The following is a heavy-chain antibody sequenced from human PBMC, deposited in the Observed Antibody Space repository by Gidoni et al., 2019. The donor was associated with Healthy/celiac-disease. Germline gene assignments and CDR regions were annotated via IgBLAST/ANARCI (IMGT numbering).Heavy chain of an antibody. CDR2: IYYSGST. V-gene: IGHV4-39*01. CDR3: ARHVRGKPGTFYYYYYGMDV. D-gene: IGHD2-2*01. CDR1: GGSISSSSYY. J-gene: IGHJ6*02. Sequence: QLQLQESGPGLVKPSETLSLTCTVSGGSISSSSYYWGWIRQPPGKGLEWIGSIYYSGSTYYNPSLKSRVTISVDTSKNQFSLKLSSVTAADTAVYYCARHVRGKPGTFYYYYYGMDVWGQGTTVTVSS.